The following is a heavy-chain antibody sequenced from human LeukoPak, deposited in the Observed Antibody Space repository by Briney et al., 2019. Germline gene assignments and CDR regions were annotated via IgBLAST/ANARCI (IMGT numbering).Heavy chain of an antibody. J-gene: IGHJ4*02. Sequence: PGGSLRLSCAASGFTFRSYYMSWVRQAPGKGLEGVANIDQDGSDKYYVDSVKGRFTISRDNAKNSLYLQMNSLRAEDTAVYYCARGRIAARLFDYWGQGTLVTVSS. D-gene: IGHD6-6*01. V-gene: IGHV3-7*01. CDR2: IDQDGSDK. CDR1: GFTFRSYY. CDR3: ARGRIAARLFDY.